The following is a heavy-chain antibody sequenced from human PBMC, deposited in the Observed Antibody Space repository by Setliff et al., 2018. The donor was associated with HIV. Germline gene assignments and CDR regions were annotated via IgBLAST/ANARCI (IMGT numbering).Heavy chain of an antibody. CDR3: ARGGDWDDNYYMDV. D-gene: IGHD1-1*01. CDR1: GFTFSTYN. Sequence: GGSLRLSCAASGFTFSTYNINWVRQAPGKGLEWVSYISSSSGTKYYAVSVKSRITINPDTSKNQFSLQLNSVTPEDTAVYYCARGGDWDDNYYMDVWGKGTTVTVSS. J-gene: IGHJ6*03. V-gene: IGHV3-48*01. CDR2: ISSSSGTK.